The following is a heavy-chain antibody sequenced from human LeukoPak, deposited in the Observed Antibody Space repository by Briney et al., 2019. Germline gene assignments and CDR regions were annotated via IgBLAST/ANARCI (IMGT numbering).Heavy chain of an antibody. CDR3: ARDLESGSYEHYFDY. D-gene: IGHD1-26*01. CDR2: TYYRSKWYN. Sequence: SETLSLTCAVSGGSTSGYYWNWIRQSPSRGLEWLGRTYYRSKWYNDYAGSVKSRITINPDTSKSQFSLQLNSVTPEDTAVYYCARDLESGSYEHYFDYWGQGTLVTVSS. V-gene: IGHV6-1*01. J-gene: IGHJ4*02. CDR1: GGSTSGYY.